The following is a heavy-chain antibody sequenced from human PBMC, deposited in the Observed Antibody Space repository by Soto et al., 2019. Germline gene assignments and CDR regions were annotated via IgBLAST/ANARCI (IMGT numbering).Heavy chain of an antibody. D-gene: IGHD3-22*01. CDR3: TRGAGAPWVRFDS. CDR1: GYSITSGFY. J-gene: IGHJ4*02. Sequence: SETLSLTCGASGYSITSGFYWGWVRQSPGKGLEWIGSISYSAKTFYNPSLASRLSIAVDTSMNQFSLRLTPVTAADTALYYCTRGAGAPWVRFDSWGQGTLVTVSS. CDR2: ISYSAKT. V-gene: IGHV4-38-2*01.